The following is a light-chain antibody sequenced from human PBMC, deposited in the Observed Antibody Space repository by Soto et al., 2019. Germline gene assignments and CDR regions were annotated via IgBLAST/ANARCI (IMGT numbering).Light chain of an antibody. J-gene: IGKJ2*01. CDR2: AAS. CDR1: QSISNH. CDR3: QQSYSTPYT. V-gene: IGKV1-39*01. Sequence: DIQMTQSPSSLPASVGDRVTITCRASQSISNHLSWYQQKPRKAPKLLIYAASSLQSGVPSRFSGSGSGTDFTLTISSLQPEDFATYYCQQSYSTPYTFGQGTKLEIK.